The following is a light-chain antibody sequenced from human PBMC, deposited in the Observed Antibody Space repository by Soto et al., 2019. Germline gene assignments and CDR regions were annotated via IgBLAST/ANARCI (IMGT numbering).Light chain of an antibody. V-gene: IGLV2-14*03. CDR2: DVA. CDR3: VSFTTSRSYV. CDR1: SSDIGGNDY. J-gene: IGLJ1*01. Sequence: QSVLTQPASVSDSTGQSITISCTGTSSDIGGNDYVSWYRQYPGEAPKLIIYDVANRPSGVSNRFSDSKSGNTASLIISGLQAEDEADYYCVSFTTSRSYVFGTGPKLTVL.